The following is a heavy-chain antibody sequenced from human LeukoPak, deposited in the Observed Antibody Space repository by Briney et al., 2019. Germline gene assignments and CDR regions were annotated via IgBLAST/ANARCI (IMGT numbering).Heavy chain of an antibody. CDR1: GFTFSSYG. CDR2: ISYDGSNK. D-gene: IGHD6-19*01. Sequence: GSLRLSCAASGFTFSSYGMHWVRQAPGKGLEWVAVISYDGSNKYYADSVKGRFTISRDNSKNTLYLQMNSLRAEDTAVYYCAKDPMYSSGWFPYWGQGTLVTVSS. CDR3: AKDPMYSSGWFPY. V-gene: IGHV3-30*18. J-gene: IGHJ4*02.